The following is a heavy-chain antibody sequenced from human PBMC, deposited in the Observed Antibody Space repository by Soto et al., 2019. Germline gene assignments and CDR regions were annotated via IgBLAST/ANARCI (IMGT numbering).Heavy chain of an antibody. CDR3: TRANWYSEY. D-gene: IGHD7-27*01. V-gene: IGHV4-59*11. CDR2: IYYNGNT. Sequence: QVQLQESGPGLVKPSETLSLTCSGSGGSISNHDWSWIRQPPGKGLEWIGYIYYNGNTNYNPSLKSRVTMSVDTSRNQISLKLTTVTAADTAVYYCTRANWYSEYWGQGTLVTVSS. CDR1: GGSISNHD. J-gene: IGHJ4*02.